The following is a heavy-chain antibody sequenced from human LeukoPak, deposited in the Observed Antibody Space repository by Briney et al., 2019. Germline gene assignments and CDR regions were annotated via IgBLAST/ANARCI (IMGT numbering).Heavy chain of an antibody. J-gene: IGHJ5*02. CDR3: ARDPRPWYSRGVAVNWFDP. Sequence: GGSLRLSCAASGFTFSSYSMNWVRQAPGKGLEWVSSISSSSSYIYYADSVKGRFTISRDNAKNSLYLQMNSLRAEDTAVYYCARDPRPWYSRGVAVNWFDPWGQGTLVTVSS. CDR1: GFTFSSYS. V-gene: IGHV3-21*01. D-gene: IGHD6-19*01. CDR2: ISSSSSYI.